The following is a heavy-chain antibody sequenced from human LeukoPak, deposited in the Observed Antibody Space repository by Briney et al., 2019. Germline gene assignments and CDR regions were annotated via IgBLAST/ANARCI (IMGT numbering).Heavy chain of an antibody. CDR1: GYTFTSYG. D-gene: IGHD3-22*01. CDR3: ARDSLLNYYDSSGYPLRFDP. Sequence: WASVKVSCKASGYTFTSYGISWVRQAPGQGLEWMGWISAYNGNTNYAQKLQGRVTMTTDTSTSTAYMELRSLRSDGTAVYYCARDSLLNYYDSSGYPLRFDPWGQGTLVTVSS. J-gene: IGHJ5*02. CDR2: ISAYNGNT. V-gene: IGHV1-18*01.